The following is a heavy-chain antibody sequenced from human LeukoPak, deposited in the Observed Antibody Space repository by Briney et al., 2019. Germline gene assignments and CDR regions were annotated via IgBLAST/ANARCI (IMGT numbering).Heavy chain of an antibody. J-gene: IGHJ4*02. Sequence: GGSLRLSCVTSGFTFSTYGMNWVRQAPGKGLEWVSTISDSGGSTSYADSVKGRFTISRDNAKNSLYLQMNSLRAEDTAVYYCARDGGGSSSSRPRFDYWGQGTLVTISS. D-gene: IGHD6-13*01. V-gene: IGHV3-21*01. CDR2: ISDSGGST. CDR3: ARDGGGSSSSRPRFDY. CDR1: GFTFSTYG.